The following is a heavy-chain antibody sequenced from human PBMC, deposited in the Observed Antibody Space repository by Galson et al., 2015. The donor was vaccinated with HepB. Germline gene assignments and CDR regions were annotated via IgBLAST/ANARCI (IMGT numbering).Heavy chain of an antibody. J-gene: IGHJ4*02. D-gene: IGHD6-6*01. CDR3: TTSTSSGEVY. CDR1: GFTVNSNY. Sequence: SLRLSCAASGFTVNSNYVSWVRQAPGKGLKWVGRIRSQTNNHATAYAASVKGRFTISRDDSKNTACLQMNSPKTEDTAVYYCTTSTSSGEVYWGQGTLVTVSS. V-gene: IGHV3-73*01. CDR2: IRSQTNNHAT.